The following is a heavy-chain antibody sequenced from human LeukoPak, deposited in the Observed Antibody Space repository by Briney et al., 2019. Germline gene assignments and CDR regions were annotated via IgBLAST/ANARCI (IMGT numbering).Heavy chain of an antibody. CDR1: GGSISSYY. Sequence: SETLSLTCTVSGGSISSYYWSWIRQPPGKGLEWIGYIYYSGSTNYNPSLKSRVTMSVDTSKNQFSLKVSSVTAADTAVYYCARHGTTGTNLNWFDPWGQGTLVTVSS. CDR2: IYYSGST. D-gene: IGHD1-1*01. V-gene: IGHV4-59*01. CDR3: ARHGTTGTNLNWFDP. J-gene: IGHJ5*02.